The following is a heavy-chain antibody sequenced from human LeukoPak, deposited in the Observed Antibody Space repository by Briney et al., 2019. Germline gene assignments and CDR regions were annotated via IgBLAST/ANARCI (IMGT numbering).Heavy chain of an antibody. D-gene: IGHD1-26*01. CDR1: GGSISSYY. CDR3: ARLGPTAPADY. CDR2: IYYSGST. V-gene: IGHV4-39*01. Sequence: SETLSLTCTVSGGSISSYYWGWIRQPPGKGLEWIGSIYYSGSTYYNPSLKSRVTISVDTSKNQFSLKLSSVTAADTAVYYCARLGPTAPADYWGQGTLVTVSS. J-gene: IGHJ4*02.